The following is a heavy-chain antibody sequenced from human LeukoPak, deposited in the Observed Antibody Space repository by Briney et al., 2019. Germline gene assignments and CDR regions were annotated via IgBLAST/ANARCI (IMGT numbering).Heavy chain of an antibody. CDR1: GGSFSGYY. Sequence: SETLSLTCAVYGGSFSGYYWSWIRQPPGKGLEWIGEINHSGSTNYNPSLKSRVTISVDTSKNQFSLKLSSVTAADTAVYYCATTTAEVYYRDYWAQGTLVTVSS. CDR3: ATTTAEVYYRDY. V-gene: IGHV4-34*01. D-gene: IGHD4-17*01. CDR2: INHSGST. J-gene: IGHJ4*02.